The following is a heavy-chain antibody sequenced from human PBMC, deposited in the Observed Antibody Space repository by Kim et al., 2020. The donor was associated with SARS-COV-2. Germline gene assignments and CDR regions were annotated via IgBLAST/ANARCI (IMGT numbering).Heavy chain of an antibody. D-gene: IGHD3-10*01. J-gene: IGHJ5*02. CDR3: ARLLAMVRGLGWFDP. V-gene: IGHV4-59*08. Sequence: PPTKSRVTIAVATSKSQFSLKLSSVTAADTAVYYCARLLAMVRGLGWFDPWGQGTLVTVSS.